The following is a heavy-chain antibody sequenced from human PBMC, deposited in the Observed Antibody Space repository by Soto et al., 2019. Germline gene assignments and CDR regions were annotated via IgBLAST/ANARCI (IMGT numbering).Heavy chain of an antibody. CDR1: GFTFYQYT. Sequence: EVQLVESVGGLVQPGRSLRLACAASGFTFYQYTMHWVRQAPGKGLEWVSSITWHSGTIGYADSVKGLFTISRDNAKNSLYLQMNSLRGEDTALYYCAKEMITFGDFNYYYMDVWGNGTMVNVSS. CDR2: ITWHSGTI. J-gene: IGHJ6*03. CDR3: AKEMITFGDFNYYYMDV. V-gene: IGHV3-9*01. D-gene: IGHD3-16*01.